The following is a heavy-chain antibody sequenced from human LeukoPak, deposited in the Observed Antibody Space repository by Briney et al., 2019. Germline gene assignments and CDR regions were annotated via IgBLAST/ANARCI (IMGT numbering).Heavy chain of an antibody. D-gene: IGHD1-14*01. CDR1: GFTFDDYA. CDR2: ISWNSGSI. CDR3: AKDIATGNRLYCLDY. V-gene: IGHV3-9*01. J-gene: IGHJ4*02. Sequence: GRSLRLSCAASGFTFDDYAMHWVRQTPGRGLEWVSGISWNSGSIGYAHSVKGRFTISRDNAKNSLYLQMNSLRAEDTALYYCAKDIATGNRLYCLDYWGQGTLVTVSS.